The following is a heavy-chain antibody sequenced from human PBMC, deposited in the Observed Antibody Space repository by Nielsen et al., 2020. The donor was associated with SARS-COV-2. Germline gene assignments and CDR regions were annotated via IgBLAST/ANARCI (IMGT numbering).Heavy chain of an antibody. D-gene: IGHD2-15*01. Sequence: SETLSLTCAVYGGSFSGYYWSWIRQPPGKGLEWIGEINHSGSTNYNPSLKSRVTISVDTSKNQFSLKLSSVTAADTAVYYCARDPDCSGGSCYQVWGQGTLVTVSS. CDR1: GGSFSGYY. CDR3: ARDPDCSGGSCYQV. CDR2: INHSGST. J-gene: IGHJ4*02. V-gene: IGHV4-34*01.